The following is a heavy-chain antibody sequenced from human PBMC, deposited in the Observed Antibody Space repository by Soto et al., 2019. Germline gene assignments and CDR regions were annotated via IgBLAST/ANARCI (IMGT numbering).Heavy chain of an antibody. CDR2: IIPIFGIA. J-gene: IGHJ3*02. Sequence: SVKVSCKASGGTFSSYAISWVRQAPGQGLEWMGGIIPIFGIANYAQKFQGRVTITADESTSTAYMELSSLRSEDTAVYYCASLTSIAALDAFDIWGQGTMVTVSS. V-gene: IGHV1-69*13. D-gene: IGHD6-6*01. CDR1: GGTFSSYA. CDR3: ASLTSIAALDAFDI.